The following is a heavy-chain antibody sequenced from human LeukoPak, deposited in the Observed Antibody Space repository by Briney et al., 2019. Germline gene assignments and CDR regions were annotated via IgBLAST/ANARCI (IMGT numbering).Heavy chain of an antibody. D-gene: IGHD3-10*01. Sequence: PSETLSLTCTVSGGSISSSYWSWIRQPPGKGLEWIGYIYYSGSTNYNPSLKSRVTISVDTSKNQFSLKLTSVTAADTAVYFCARGGYYGSGNDFRFDPWGQGTLVTVSS. CDR2: IYYSGST. CDR3: ARGGYYGSGNDFRFDP. V-gene: IGHV4-59*01. CDR1: GGSISSSY. J-gene: IGHJ5*02.